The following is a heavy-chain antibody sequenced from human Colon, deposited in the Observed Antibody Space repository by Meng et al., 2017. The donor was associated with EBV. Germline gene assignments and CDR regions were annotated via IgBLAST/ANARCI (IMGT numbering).Heavy chain of an antibody. V-gene: IGHV4-30-4*01. CDR1: GDSITSGDYS. Sequence: QVQLQESGPGLVKPSXXLSLTCTVSGDSITSGDYSWNWIRQPPGKGLEWIGYIYSSGNTFYNPSLHSRVTMSVDTSKNQFSLRLSSVTAADTAVYYCARNYYFDYWGQGALVTVSS. J-gene: IGHJ4*02. CDR3: ARNYYFDY. CDR2: IYSSGNT.